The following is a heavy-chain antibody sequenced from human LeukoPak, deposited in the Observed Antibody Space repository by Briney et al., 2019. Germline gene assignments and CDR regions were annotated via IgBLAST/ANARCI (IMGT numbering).Heavy chain of an antibody. CDR2: IYSGGST. J-gene: IGHJ6*02. V-gene: IGHV3-66*01. CDR1: GFTVSSNY. Sequence: GGSLRLSCAASGFTVSSNYMSWVRRAPGKGLEWVSVIYSGGSTYYADSVKGRFTISRDNSKNTLYLQMNSLRAEDTAVYYCARSSLYYYYGMDVWGQGTTVTVSS. CDR3: ARSSLYYYYGMDV.